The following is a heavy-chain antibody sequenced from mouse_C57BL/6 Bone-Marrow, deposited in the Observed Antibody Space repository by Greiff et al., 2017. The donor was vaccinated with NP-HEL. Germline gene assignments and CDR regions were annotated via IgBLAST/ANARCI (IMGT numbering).Heavy chain of an antibody. CDR3: ARDRNDDIYWYFDV. D-gene: IGHD2-3*01. CDR2: IRNKANGYTT. V-gene: IGHV7-3*02. J-gene: IGHJ1*01. Sequence: EVKVEESGGGLIQPGGSLRLSCTTSGFTFTDYYMSWVRLPPGKALEWLGFIRNKANGYTTDYSASVKGRFTISRDNSQSIFYLQMNTLRAEDSATYYCARDRNDDIYWYFDVWGAGTTVTVSS. CDR1: GFTFTDYY.